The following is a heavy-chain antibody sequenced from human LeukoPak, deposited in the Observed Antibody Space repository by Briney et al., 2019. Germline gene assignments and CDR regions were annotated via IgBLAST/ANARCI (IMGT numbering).Heavy chain of an antibody. CDR3: VRGQEQWEPASY. D-gene: IGHD1-26*01. J-gene: IGHJ4*02. CDR1: GYTFTSYD. CDR2: MNPNSGNT. V-gene: IGHV1-8*03. Sequence: ASVKVSCKASGYTFTSYDINWVRQATGQGLEWMGWMNPNSGNTGYAQKFQGRVTITRNTSISTAYMELSSLRSEDTAVYYCVRGQEQWEPASYWGQGTLVTVSS.